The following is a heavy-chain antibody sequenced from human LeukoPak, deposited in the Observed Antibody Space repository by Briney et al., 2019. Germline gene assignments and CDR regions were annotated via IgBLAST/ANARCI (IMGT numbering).Heavy chain of an antibody. V-gene: IGHV4-59*04. Sequence: SETLSLTCTVSGGSISSHYWSWIRQPPGEGLEWIGYIYYSGSTNYNPSLKSRVTISVDTSKNQFSLKLSSVTAADTAVYYCGEAAAGYWGQGTLVTVSS. CDR2: IYYSGST. CDR1: GGSISSHY. D-gene: IGHD6-13*01. CDR3: GEAAAGY. J-gene: IGHJ4*02.